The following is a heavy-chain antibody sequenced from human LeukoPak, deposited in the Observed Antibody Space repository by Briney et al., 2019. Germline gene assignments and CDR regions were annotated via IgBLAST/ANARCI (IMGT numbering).Heavy chain of an antibody. J-gene: IGHJ6*03. CDR3: ARGPAVADYFQYYYIDV. D-gene: IGHD6-19*01. CDR2: TSTSSSTI. V-gene: IGHV3-48*01. CDR1: GFIFRDYS. Sequence: GRSLRLSCAASGFIFRDYSMNWVRQAPGEGLEWLSYTSTSSSTIYYADSVKGRFTISRDNAKNSLYLQMNSLRVEDTAAYYCARGPAVADYFQYYYIDVWGNGTTVTVSS.